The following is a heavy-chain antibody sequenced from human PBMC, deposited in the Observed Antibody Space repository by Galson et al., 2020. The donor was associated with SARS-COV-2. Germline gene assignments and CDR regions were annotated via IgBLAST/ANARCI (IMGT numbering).Heavy chain of an antibody. CDR1: GFTFSDHY. D-gene: IGHD6-19*01. V-gene: IGHV3-72*01. J-gene: IGHJ6*02. CDR3: AREGGWVAGYSSGWYSPDYYYYGMDV. Sequence: TGGSLRLSCAASGFTFSDHYMDWVRQAPGKGLEWVGRTRNKANSYTTEYAASVKGRFTISRDDSKNSLYLQMNSLKTEDTAVYYCAREGGWVAGYSSGWYSPDYYYYGMDVWGQGTTVTVSS. CDR2: TRNKANSYTT.